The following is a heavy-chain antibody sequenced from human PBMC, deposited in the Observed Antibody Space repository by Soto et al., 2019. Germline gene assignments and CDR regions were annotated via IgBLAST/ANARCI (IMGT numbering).Heavy chain of an antibody. CDR2: IYWDDDK. Sequence: QITLKESGPTRVKPTQTLALTCTFSGFSLTTSGVGVGWIRKTPGKALEWLAVIYWDDDKRYNPSLKNRLTITKETSQNQVVLIMADMDPVDTATYFCAHRGYMYGNWDHGYFDYWGQGTLVTVSS. J-gene: IGHJ4*02. D-gene: IGHD5-18*01. V-gene: IGHV2-5*02. CDR1: GFSLTTSGVG. CDR3: AHRGYMYGNWDHGYFDY.